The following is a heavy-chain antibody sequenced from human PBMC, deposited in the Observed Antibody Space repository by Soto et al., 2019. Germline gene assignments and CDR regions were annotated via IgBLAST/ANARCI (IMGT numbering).Heavy chain of an antibody. CDR3: ASCGYSHGWYAFDI. J-gene: IGHJ3*02. D-gene: IGHD5-18*01. CDR1: VGTFSSYA. Sequence: QVQLVQSGAEVKKPGSSVKFSCKASVGTFSSYAISWVRQAPGQGLEWMGGIIPIFGTANYAQKFQGRVMITADESTISAFMELSNLRSEDTAVYYCASCGYSHGWYAFDIWCQGRMVTV. V-gene: IGHV1-69*01. CDR2: IIPIFGTA.